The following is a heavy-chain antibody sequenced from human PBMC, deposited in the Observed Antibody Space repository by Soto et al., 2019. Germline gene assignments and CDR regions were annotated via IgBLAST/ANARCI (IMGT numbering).Heavy chain of an antibody. CDR3: ARDGGYYGGKVFDY. Sequence: QVQLVQSGAEVKKPGSSVKVSCKASGGTFSSYTISWVRQAPGQGLEWMGRIIPILGIANYAQKFQGRVTITADKSTSTAYMELSSLRSEDTAVYYCARDGGYYGGKVFDYWGQGTLVTVSS. CDR1: GGTFSSYT. D-gene: IGHD1-26*01. V-gene: IGHV1-69*08. CDR2: IIPILGIA. J-gene: IGHJ4*02.